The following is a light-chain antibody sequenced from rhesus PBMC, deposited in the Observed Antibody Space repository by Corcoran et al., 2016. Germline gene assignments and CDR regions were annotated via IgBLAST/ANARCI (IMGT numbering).Light chain of an antibody. V-gene: IGKV1S25*01. Sequence: DIQMTQSPSSLSASVGDRVTITCKVRRGTSNWLAWYQLKPGKAPKLLVYATSSLQNGVQSRFSGSGSGTEFPLTITSLQPEDFATYCCQQHNSHPPTFGQWTNVEI. J-gene: IGKJ1*01. CDR1: RGTSNW. CDR3: QQHNSHPPT. CDR2: ATS.